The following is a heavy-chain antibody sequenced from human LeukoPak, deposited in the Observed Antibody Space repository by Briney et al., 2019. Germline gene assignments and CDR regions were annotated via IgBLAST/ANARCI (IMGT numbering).Heavy chain of an antibody. Sequence: PGGSLRLSCAASGSYITWVRQAPGKWLEWVSLIYPDGRTDYTDSVKGRFTISRDNSKNTLYLQMNSLGAEDTAVYYCARGIGTSWSLDQWGQGTLVTVSS. J-gene: IGHJ4*02. CDR2: IYPDGRT. CDR3: ARGIGTSWSLDQ. D-gene: IGHD6-13*01. CDR1: GSY. V-gene: IGHV3-53*01.